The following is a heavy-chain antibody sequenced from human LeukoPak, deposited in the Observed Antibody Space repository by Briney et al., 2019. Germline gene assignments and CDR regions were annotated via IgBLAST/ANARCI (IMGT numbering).Heavy chain of an antibody. CDR2: IKQDGSEK. CDR1: GFTFSGYG. J-gene: IGHJ1*01. V-gene: IGHV3-7*01. Sequence: PGGSLRLSCAASGFTFSGYGIHWVRQAPGKGLEWVANIKQDGSEKYYVDSVKGRFTISRDNAKNSLYLQMNSLRAEDTAVYYCATYSSLNRREFQYWGQGTLLTVSS. D-gene: IGHD3-22*01. CDR3: ATYSSLNRREFQY.